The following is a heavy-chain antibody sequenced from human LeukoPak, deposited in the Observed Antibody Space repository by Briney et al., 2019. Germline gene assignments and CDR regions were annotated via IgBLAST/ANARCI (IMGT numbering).Heavy chain of an antibody. V-gene: IGHV3-15*01. CDR1: GFTFSRAW. Sequence: GGSLRLSCAASGFTFSRAWMSWVRQAPGKGLEWVGRIKSKTDGGTTDYAAPVKGRFTISIDDSKNTLYLQMNSLKTEDTAVYYCSTLLGWLPDYWGQGTLVTVSS. CDR2: IKSKTDGGTT. D-gene: IGHD5-24*01. CDR3: STLLGWLPDY. J-gene: IGHJ4*02.